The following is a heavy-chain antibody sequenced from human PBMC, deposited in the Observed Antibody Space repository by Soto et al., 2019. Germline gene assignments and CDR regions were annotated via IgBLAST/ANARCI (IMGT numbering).Heavy chain of an antibody. J-gene: IGHJ1*01. D-gene: IGHD3-16*01. CDR3: VDSGIIMITETFQH. V-gene: IGHV4-39*01. Sequence: QLQLQESGPGLVKPSETLSLTCTVSGGSISSTSYYWGWIRQPPGKGLEWIGSIHYSGSTYYNPSLKSRLTISVLTSKNQFSLKLSSVTAADTAIYYCVDSGIIMITETFQHWGLGTLVTVSS. CDR1: GGSISSTSYY. CDR2: IHYSGST.